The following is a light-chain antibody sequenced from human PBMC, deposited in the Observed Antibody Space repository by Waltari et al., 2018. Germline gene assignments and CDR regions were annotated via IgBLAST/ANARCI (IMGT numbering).Light chain of an antibody. Sequence: ETVMTQSPATLSAFPGERVTLSCGASQSISSHLAWYQQKPGQPPRLVIYSASSRATGVPVRFSDSGSGTDFTLTISSLQSEDFAVYYCQQYNNWPLTFGGGTKVEL. CDR3: QQYNNWPLT. CDR1: QSISSH. J-gene: IGKJ4*01. CDR2: SAS. V-gene: IGKV3-15*01.